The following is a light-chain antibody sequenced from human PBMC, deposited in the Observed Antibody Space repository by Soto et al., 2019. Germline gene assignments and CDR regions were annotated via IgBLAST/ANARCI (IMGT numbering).Light chain of an antibody. CDR1: NSNIGARYG. Sequence: QSVLTQPPSVSGAPGQRVTISCTGSNSNIGARYGVHWYQQLPGTAPKLLIYGNNNRPSGVPDRFSGSKSGTSASLVITGLQAEDEADYYCQSYASSLTVVFGGGTKLTVL. J-gene: IGLJ2*01. V-gene: IGLV1-40*01. CDR2: GNN. CDR3: QSYASSLTVV.